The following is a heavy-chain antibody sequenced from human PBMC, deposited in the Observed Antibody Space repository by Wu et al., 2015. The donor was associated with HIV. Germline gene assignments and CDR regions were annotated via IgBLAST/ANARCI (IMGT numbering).Heavy chain of an antibody. CDR1: YILSNYP. CDR2: MNPKNGHI. D-gene: IGHD5-24*01. CDR3: ARGSILDMSTASSYYYVMDV. Sequence: VQSGPETKRPGASVRVSCKAAYILSNYPIGWVRQAPGQRLEWMGWMNPKNGHIQPAQRFQDKITMSTNNSTHTAYMELSSLRSDDAAVYYCARGSILDMSTASSYYYVMDVWGQGTTVTVSS. V-gene: IGHV1-8*01. J-gene: IGHJ6*02.